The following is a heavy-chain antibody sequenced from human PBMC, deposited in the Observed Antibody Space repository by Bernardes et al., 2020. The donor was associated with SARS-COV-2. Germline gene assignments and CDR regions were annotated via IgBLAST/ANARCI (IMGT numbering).Heavy chain of an antibody. D-gene: IGHD1-20*01. CDR1: GRSLRAYY. CDR2: INHTGSP. V-gene: IGHV4-34*01. CDR3: AKGGPYRWNNRLS. J-gene: IGHJ4*02. Sequence: SNTLQVRCDFCGRSLRAYYWIWMRRRPGKGLEWIGEINHTGSPIYNPSPKGRVTVSVDTSKNQFSLKLTSVTAADTGTYYCAKGGPYRWNNRLSWGQGSLVTVSS.